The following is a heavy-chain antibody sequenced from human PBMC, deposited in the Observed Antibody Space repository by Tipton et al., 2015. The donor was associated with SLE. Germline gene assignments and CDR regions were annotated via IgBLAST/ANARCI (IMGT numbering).Heavy chain of an antibody. V-gene: IGHV4-4*02. D-gene: IGHD3-3*01. CDR1: GGSIRSSNW. CDR3: ARGPRGYDFWSGYYSWFDP. CDR2: IYHSGST. Sequence: GLVKPSETLSLTCAVSGGSIRSSNWWSWVRQPPGKGLEWIGSIYHSGSTYYNPSLKSRVTISVDTSRNQFSLKLSSVTAADTAVYYCARGPRGYDFWSGYYSWFDPWGQGTLVTVSS. J-gene: IGHJ5*02.